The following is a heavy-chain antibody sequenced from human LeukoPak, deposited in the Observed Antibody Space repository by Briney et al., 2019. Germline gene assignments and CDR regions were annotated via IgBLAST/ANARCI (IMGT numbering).Heavy chain of an antibody. CDR2: INHSGST. V-gene: IGHV4-34*01. CDR1: GGSFSGYY. Sequence: ETLSLTCAVYGGSFSGYYWSWIRQPPGKGLEWIGEINHSGSTNYNPSLKSRVTISVDTSKNQFSLKLSSVTAADTAVYYCARARRSIAAAGQFDYWGQGTLVTASS. CDR3: ARARRSIAAAGQFDY. D-gene: IGHD6-13*01. J-gene: IGHJ4*02.